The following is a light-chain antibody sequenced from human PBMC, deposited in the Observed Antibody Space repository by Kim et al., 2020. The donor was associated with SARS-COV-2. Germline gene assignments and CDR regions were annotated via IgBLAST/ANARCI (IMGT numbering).Light chain of an antibody. V-gene: IGLV3-1*01. CDR3: QAWDSSTPELNVV. J-gene: IGLJ2*01. CDR2: QDS. CDR1: KLGDKY. Sequence: QTASITCSGDKLGDKYACWYQQKPGRSPVLVIYQDSKRPSGIPERFSGSNSGNTATLTISGTQAMDEADYYCQAWDSSTPELNVVFGGGTQLTVL.